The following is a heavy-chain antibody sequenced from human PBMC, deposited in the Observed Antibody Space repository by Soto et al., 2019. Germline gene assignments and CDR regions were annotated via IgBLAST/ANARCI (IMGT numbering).Heavy chain of an antibody. J-gene: IGHJ6*02. V-gene: IGHV4-31*03. CDR1: GGSISSDGYY. CDR3: ARDYGYGSGSYYPYGMDV. CDR2: IYYSGST. D-gene: IGHD3-10*01. Sequence: KTSETLSLTCTVSGGSISSDGYYWSWIRQHPGKGLEWIGYIYYSGSTYYNPSLKSRVTISVDTSKNQFSLKLSSVTAADTAVYYCARDYGYGSGSYYPYGMDVWGQGTTVTVSS.